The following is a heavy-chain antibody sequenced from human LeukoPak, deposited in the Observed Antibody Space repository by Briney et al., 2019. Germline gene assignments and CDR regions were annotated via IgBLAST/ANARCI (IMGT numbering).Heavy chain of an antibody. CDR3: ARGLYDSSALGMDY. D-gene: IGHD3-22*01. Sequence: SKTLSLTCAVYGGSFSGYYWSWIRQPPGKGLEWIGEINHSGSTNYNPSLKSRVTISVDTSKNQFSLKLSSVTAADTAVYYCARGLYDSSALGMDYWGQGTLVTVSS. V-gene: IGHV4-34*01. J-gene: IGHJ4*02. CDR2: INHSGST. CDR1: GGSFSGYY.